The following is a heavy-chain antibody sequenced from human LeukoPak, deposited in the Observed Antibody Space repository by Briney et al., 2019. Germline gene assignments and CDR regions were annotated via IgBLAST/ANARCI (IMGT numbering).Heavy chain of an antibody. D-gene: IGHD3-10*01. CDR2: TSSDLNVK. V-gene: IGHV3-30-3*01. Sequence: GGSLGLSCAASGFTFRNYVIHWVRQAPGKGLEWVAVTSSDLNVKLYANSVKGRFTISKDNSRSTLYLQMNSLRPEDTAIYYCAREGYYGSGSPPSLYFDYWGQGTLVTVSS. CDR1: GFTFRNYV. J-gene: IGHJ4*02. CDR3: AREGYYGSGSPPSLYFDY.